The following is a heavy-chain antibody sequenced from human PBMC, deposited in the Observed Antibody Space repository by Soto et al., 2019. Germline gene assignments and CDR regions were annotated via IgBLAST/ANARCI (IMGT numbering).Heavy chain of an antibody. Sequence: QLQLQESGPGLVKPSETLSLTCTVSGGSISSSSYYWGWVRQPPGKGLEWFGRIYYSGCTYYSLSRKSRVTISVDTSKNQSALKLSSVPPADTAVFYCARHAGYSYGLGYWFDPWGQGTLVTVSS. J-gene: IGHJ5*02. CDR1: GGSISSSSYY. CDR2: IYYSGCT. CDR3: ARHAGYSYGLGYWFDP. V-gene: IGHV4-39*01. D-gene: IGHD5-18*01.